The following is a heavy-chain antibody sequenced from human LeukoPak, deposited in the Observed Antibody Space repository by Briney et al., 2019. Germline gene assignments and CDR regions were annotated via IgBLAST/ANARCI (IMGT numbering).Heavy chain of an antibody. CDR3: ATDANYYDSSGYYRD. Sequence: ASVKVSCKVSGYTLTELSMHWVRQAPGKGLEWMGGFDPEDGETIYAQKFQGRVTMTEDTSTDTAYMELSSLGSEDTAVYYCATDANYYDSSGYYRDWGQGTLVTVSS. CDR1: GYTLTELS. V-gene: IGHV1-24*01. J-gene: IGHJ4*02. D-gene: IGHD3-22*01. CDR2: FDPEDGET.